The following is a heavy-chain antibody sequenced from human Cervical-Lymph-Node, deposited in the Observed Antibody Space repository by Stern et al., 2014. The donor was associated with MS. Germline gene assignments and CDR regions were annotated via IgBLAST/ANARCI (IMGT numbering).Heavy chain of an antibody. Sequence: QVQLVESGAEAKKPGASVSVSCMASGYTFTDYYVHWVRQAPGQGLEWMGWINPKTGATHYAQRFQGRVTITRDTSTTTVYMELNRLRSDDTALYYCAKSGATFDGLLHNCFDPWGQGTLVTVSS. CDR1: GYTFTDYY. CDR3: AKSGATFDGLLHNCFDP. V-gene: IGHV1-2*02. CDR2: INPKTGAT. J-gene: IGHJ5*02. D-gene: IGHD3-9*01.